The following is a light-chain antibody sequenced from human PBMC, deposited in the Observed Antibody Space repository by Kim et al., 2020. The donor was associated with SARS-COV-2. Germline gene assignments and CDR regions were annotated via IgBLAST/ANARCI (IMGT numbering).Light chain of an antibody. CDR1: TLGDKY. CDR3: QAWDSSTVV. Sequence: SYELTQPPSVSVSPGQTASITCSGDTLGDKYACWYQQKPGQSPVLVIYQDSKRPSGIPERFSGSNSGNTATLTISGTQAMDEADYYFQAWDSSTVVFGGG. J-gene: IGLJ2*01. CDR2: QDS. V-gene: IGLV3-1*01.